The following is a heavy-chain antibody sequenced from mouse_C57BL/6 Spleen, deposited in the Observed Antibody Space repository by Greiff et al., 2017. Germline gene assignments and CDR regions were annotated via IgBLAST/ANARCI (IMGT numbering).Heavy chain of an antibody. CDR3: ARSYYYGPYYFDY. CDR1: GYTFTSYW. V-gene: IGHV1-53*01. Sequence: QVQLQQPGTELVKPGASVKLSCKASGYTFTSYWMHWVKQRPGQGLEWIGNINPSNGGTNYNEQFKSKATMTVDKSSSTAYMQLSSLTSEDSAVXYCARSYYYGPYYFDYWGQGTTLTVSS. J-gene: IGHJ2*01. D-gene: IGHD1-1*01. CDR2: INPSNGGT.